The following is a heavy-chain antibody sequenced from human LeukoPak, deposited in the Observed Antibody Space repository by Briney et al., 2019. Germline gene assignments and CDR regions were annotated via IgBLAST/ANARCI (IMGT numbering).Heavy chain of an antibody. CDR3: ATGDYYDSSGHRSYWYFDL. D-gene: IGHD3-22*01. Sequence: ASVKVSCEVSGYTLTELSMHWVRQAPGKGLEWMGGFDPEDGETIYAQKFQGRVTMTEGTSTDTAYMELSSLRSEDTAVYYCATGDYYDSSGHRSYWYFDLWGRGTLVTVSS. CDR2: FDPEDGET. CDR1: GYTLTELS. V-gene: IGHV1-24*01. J-gene: IGHJ2*01.